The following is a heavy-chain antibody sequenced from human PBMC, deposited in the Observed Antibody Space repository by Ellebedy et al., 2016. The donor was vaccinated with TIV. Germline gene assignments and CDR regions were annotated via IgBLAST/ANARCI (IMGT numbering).Heavy chain of an antibody. Sequence: GESLKISCAASGFTFRSYAMSWVRQAPGTGLEWVSDVTDSGATTKYADSVKGRFTISRDNSKNTLYLEMNSLRADDTAVYYCARVLRGYWSGVGYWGQGTLVTVSS. V-gene: IGHV3-23*01. CDR3: ARVLRGYWSGVGY. CDR2: VTDSGATT. D-gene: IGHD2-21*01. CDR1: GFTFRSYA. J-gene: IGHJ4*02.